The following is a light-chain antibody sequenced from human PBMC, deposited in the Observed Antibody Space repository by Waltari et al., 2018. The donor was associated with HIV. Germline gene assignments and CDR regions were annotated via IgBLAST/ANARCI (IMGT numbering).Light chain of an antibody. V-gene: IGLV4-69*01. CDR3: QTWGTGMV. CDR2: VHSDGSH. J-gene: IGLJ3*02. Sequence: QLVLTQSPSASASLGASVKLTCTLSSGHSSYDIAWHQQQPEKGHRYLMKVHSDGSHSKGDGIPDRFSGSSSGTERYPTISSLQSEDEADYYCQTWGTGMVFGGGTKVTVL. CDR1: SGHSSYD.